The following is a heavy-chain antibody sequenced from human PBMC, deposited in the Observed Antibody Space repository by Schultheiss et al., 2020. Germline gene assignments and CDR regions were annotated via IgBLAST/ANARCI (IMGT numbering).Heavy chain of an antibody. D-gene: IGHD3-3*01. V-gene: IGHV4-61*02. CDR1: GGSISSSSYY. J-gene: IGHJ6*02. Sequence: LRLSCTVSGGSISSSSYYWGWIRQPPGKGLEWIGRIYISGNTNYNPSLKSRVTISIDTSKNQFSLKLSSVTAADTAVYYCAREQYDFWSGSPVGAYYYYGMDVWGQGTTVTVSS. CDR3: AREQYDFWSGSPVGAYYYYGMDV. CDR2: IYISGNT.